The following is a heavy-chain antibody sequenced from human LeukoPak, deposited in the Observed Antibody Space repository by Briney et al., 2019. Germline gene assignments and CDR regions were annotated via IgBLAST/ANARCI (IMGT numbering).Heavy chain of an antibody. D-gene: IGHD3-22*01. CDR1: GFTYSSYA. CDR3: AKSVDDSSGYRFDY. CDR2: ISGSCGST. J-gene: IGHJ4*02. Sequence: GGSLRLSCAASGFTYSSYAMSGVRQAPGKGLEGVSAISGSCGSTYYADSVKGRFTISRDNSRNTLYLQMNNLRAEDAAVYYFAKSVDDSSGYRFDYWGQGTLVTVSS. V-gene: IGHV3-23*01.